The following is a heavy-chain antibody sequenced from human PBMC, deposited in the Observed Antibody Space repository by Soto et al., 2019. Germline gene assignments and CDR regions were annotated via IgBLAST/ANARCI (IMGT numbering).Heavy chain of an antibody. D-gene: IGHD3-9*01. CDR1: GYTFTSYA. Sequence: ASVKVSCKASGYTFTSYAMHWVRQAPGQRLEWMGWINAGNGNTKYSQKFQGRVTITRDTSASTAYMELSSLRSEDTAVYYCASSWVRDILTGYSSLDYWGQGTLVTVSS. V-gene: IGHV1-3*01. J-gene: IGHJ4*02. CDR2: INAGNGNT. CDR3: ASSWVRDILTGYSSLDY.